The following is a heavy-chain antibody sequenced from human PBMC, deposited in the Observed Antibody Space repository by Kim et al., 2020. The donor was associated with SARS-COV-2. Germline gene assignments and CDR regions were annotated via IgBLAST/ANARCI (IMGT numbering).Heavy chain of an antibody. CDR2: T. J-gene: IGHJ4*02. Sequence: TYCADSVKGRFTISRDNSTTTLYIQMHSLRAEDTAVYYWAGTWCGNTLDYWGQGTLVTVSS. D-gene: IGHD3-10*01. V-gene: IGHV3-53*01. CDR3: AGTWCGNTLDY.